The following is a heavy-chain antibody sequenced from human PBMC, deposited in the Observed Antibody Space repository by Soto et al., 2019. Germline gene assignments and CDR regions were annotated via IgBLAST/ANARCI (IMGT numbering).Heavy chain of an antibody. CDR1: GFTFSSYW. CDR3: ARLPNKTPQN. Sequence: EVHLVESGGGLVQPGGSLRLSRVASGFTFSSYWMHWVRQAPGKGLVWVSSISNDGSSTSYADPVKGRFTISRDNAKNTLYLQMNSVRAEHTAVYYCARLPNKTPQNWGQGTLVIVSP. V-gene: IGHV3-74*01. CDR2: ISNDGSST. J-gene: IGHJ1*01.